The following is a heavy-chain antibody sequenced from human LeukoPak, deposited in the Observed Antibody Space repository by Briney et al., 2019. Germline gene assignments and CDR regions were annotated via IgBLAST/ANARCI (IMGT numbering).Heavy chain of an antibody. CDR3: ARSQVGATSY. CDR2: IYYGGST. V-gene: IGHV4-59*01. CDR1: GDSINSNY. D-gene: IGHD1-26*01. J-gene: IGHJ4*02. Sequence: SETLSLTCSVSGDSINSNYWSWMRQPPGKGLEWIGYIYYGGSTNYNPSLKSRVSMSVDTSKNQFSLNLSSVTAADTAVYHCARSQVGATSYWGQGTLVTVSS.